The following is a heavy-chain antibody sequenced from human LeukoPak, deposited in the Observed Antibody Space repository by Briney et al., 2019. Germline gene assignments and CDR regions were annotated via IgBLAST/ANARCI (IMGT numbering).Heavy chain of an antibody. CDR2: ISSSSNTI. D-gene: IGHD3-22*01. CDR1: GFTFSIYS. CDR3: AREEYYDSSGYTA. Sequence: GGSLRLSCAASGFTFSIYSMTWVRQAPGEGLGWLSYISSSSNTIHYADSVKGRFTISRDNAKNSLYLQMNSLRAEDTAIYYCAREEYYDSSGYTAGGQGTLVTVSS. V-gene: IGHV3-48*01. J-gene: IGHJ4*02.